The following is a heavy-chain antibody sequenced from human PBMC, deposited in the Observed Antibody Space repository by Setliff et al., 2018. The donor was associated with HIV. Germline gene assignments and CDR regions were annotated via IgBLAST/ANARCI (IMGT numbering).Heavy chain of an antibody. CDR1: GGSISGSSDY. CDR2: IFYTGST. CDR3: ARHSSSGYLPYYFDY. V-gene: IGHV4-39*01. J-gene: IGHJ4*02. Sequence: SETLSLTCTVSGGSISGSSDYWGWIRQPPGKGLEWIGSIFYTGSTYYNPSLKGRVTVSVDTSINQFSLKLSSVTAADTSVYYCARHSSSGYLPYYFDYWGQGTLVTVS. D-gene: IGHD3-3*01.